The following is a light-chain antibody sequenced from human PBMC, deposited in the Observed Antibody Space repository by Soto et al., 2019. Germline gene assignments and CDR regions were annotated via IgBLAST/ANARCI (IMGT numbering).Light chain of an antibody. Sequence: EIVLTQSPGTLSLSPGERATLSCRASQSVSSSYLAWYQHKPGQAPRLLIYGASSRATGIPDRFSGSGSRTDFTLTISRLEPEDFAVYYCQQYGSSPWTFGQGTKVEIK. V-gene: IGKV3-20*01. CDR3: QQYGSSPWT. CDR2: GAS. CDR1: QSVSSSY. J-gene: IGKJ1*01.